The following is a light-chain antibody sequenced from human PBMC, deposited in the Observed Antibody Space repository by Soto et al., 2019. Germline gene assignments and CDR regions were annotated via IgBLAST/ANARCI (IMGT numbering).Light chain of an antibody. J-gene: IGKJ5*01. CDR1: QTISDF. V-gene: IGKV1-39*01. Sequence: DIQMTQSPSSLSASLGDRVTMAXRSSQTISDFFHWFQQEPGXAPKXXXYYXSSLQSGVPSRLSGSGSGTDFTLPISSLQPEDFATYYCQQANSFPHTFGQGTRLEIK. CDR2: YXS. CDR3: QQANSFPHT.